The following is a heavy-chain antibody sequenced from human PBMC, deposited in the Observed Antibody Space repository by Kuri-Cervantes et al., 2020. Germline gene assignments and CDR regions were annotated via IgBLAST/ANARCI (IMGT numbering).Heavy chain of an antibody. Sequence: ASVKVSCKASGYTFTGYYMHWVRQAPGQGLEWMGWINPNSGGTNYAQKFQGRVTMTRDTSISTAYMELSSLRSEDTAVYYCARGVGLRYAAAGSFSTYYYYYGMDVWGQGTTVTVSS. CDR1: GYTFTGYY. V-gene: IGHV1-2*02. CDR3: ARGVGLRYAAAGSFSTYYYYYGMDV. CDR2: INPNSGGT. J-gene: IGHJ6*02. D-gene: IGHD6-13*01.